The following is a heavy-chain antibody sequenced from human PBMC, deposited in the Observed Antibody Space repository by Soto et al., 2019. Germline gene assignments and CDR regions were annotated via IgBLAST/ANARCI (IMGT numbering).Heavy chain of an antibody. CDR3: ATRAYGSDFAY. V-gene: IGHV3-23*01. CDR1: GFTFSSYA. D-gene: IGHD3-10*01. CDR2: ISGSGDSK. J-gene: IGHJ4*02. Sequence: EVQLLESGGGLVQPGGSLRLSCAASGFTFSSYAMSWVRQAPGKGLEWVSVISGSGDSKYYADSVKGRFTISRDNSKNTLYLQMNSLRVEDTAVYYCATRAYGSDFAYWGQGTLVTVSS.